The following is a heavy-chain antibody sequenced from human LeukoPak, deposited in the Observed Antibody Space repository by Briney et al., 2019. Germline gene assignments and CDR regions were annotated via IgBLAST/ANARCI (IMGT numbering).Heavy chain of an antibody. CDR2: IYYSGST. Sequence: PSETLSLTCTVSGGSISSYYWSWIRQPPGKGLEWIGCIYYSGSTNYNPSLKSRVTISVDTSKNQFSLSLRSLTAADTAVYFCARGGYSRGTFDFWGQGTLVAVSS. V-gene: IGHV4-59*01. CDR3: ARGGYSRGTFDF. J-gene: IGHJ4*02. CDR1: GGSISSYY. D-gene: IGHD5-12*01.